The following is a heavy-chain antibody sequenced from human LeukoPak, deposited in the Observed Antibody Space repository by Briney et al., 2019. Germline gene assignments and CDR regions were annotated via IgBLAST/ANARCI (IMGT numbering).Heavy chain of an antibody. CDR3: ARDLENGYIDPDDAFDI. CDR2: IIPIFGTA. D-gene: IGHD5-24*01. J-gene: IGHJ3*02. Sequence: ASVKVSCKASGGIFSSYAISWVRQAPGQGLEWMGGIIPIFGTANYAQKFQGRVTITADESTSTAYMELSSLRSEDTAVYYCARDLENGYIDPDDAFDIWGQGTMVTVSS. CDR1: GGIFSSYA. V-gene: IGHV1-69*01.